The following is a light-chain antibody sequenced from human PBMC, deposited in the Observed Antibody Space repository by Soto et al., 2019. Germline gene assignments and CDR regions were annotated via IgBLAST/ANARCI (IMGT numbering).Light chain of an antibody. CDR2: DVS. Sequence: QSVLTQPASVSGSPGQSITISCTGTSSDVCGYNYVSWYQQHPGKAPKLMIYDVSNRPSGVSNRFSGSKSGNTASLTISGLQAEDEADYYCSSYTGSSTYVVFGGGTKLTVL. CDR3: SSYTGSSTYVV. J-gene: IGLJ2*01. CDR1: SSDVCGYNY. V-gene: IGLV2-14*01.